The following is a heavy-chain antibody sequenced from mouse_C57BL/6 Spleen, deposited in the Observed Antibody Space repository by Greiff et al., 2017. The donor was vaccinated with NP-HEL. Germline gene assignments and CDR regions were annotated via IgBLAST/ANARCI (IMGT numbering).Heavy chain of an antibody. D-gene: IGHD1-1*01. CDR3: ARIHYGSSPWFAY. CDR2: IWSGGST. J-gene: IGHJ3*01. V-gene: IGHV2-2*01. CDR1: GFSLTSYG. Sequence: VMLVESGPGLVQPSQSLSITCTVSGFSLTSYGVHWVRQSPGKGLEWLGVIWSGGSTDYNAAFISRLSISKDNSKSQVFFKMNSLQADDTAIYYCARIHYGSSPWFAYWGQGTLVTVSA.